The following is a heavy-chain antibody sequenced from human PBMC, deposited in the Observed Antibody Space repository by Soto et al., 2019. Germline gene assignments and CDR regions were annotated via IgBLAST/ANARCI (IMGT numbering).Heavy chain of an antibody. D-gene: IGHD2-15*01. Sequence: QVQLQESGPGLVKPSQTLSLTCTVSGGSISSGGYYWSWIRQHPGKGLEWIGYIYYSGSTYYNPSLKSRVTISVDTSKNQFSLKLSSVTAADTAVYYCARGGWFRERTKFDSWGQGTLVTVSS. J-gene: IGHJ4*02. CDR3: ARGGWFRERTKFDS. CDR1: GGSISSGGYY. V-gene: IGHV4-31*03. CDR2: IYYSGST.